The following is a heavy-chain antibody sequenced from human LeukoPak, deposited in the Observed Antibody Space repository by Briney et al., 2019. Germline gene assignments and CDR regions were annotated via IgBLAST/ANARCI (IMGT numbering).Heavy chain of an antibody. CDR1: GFTFSNYW. D-gene: IGHD4/OR15-4a*01. V-gene: IGHV3-74*01. Sequence: GGSLRLSCAASGFTFSNYWMHWVLQAPGKGLVWVSRINGYGSDTSYADSVKGRFTISRDNAKNTLYLQMNSLRAEDTAVYYCARGYGEVTFDYWGQGTLVTVSS. J-gene: IGHJ4*02. CDR3: ARGYGEVTFDY. CDR2: INGYGSDT.